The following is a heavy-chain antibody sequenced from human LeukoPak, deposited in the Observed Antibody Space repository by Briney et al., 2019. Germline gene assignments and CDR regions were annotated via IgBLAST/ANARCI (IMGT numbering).Heavy chain of an antibody. J-gene: IGHJ4*02. CDR3: ARDTSFGEPDY. Sequence: PGGSLRLSCAASGFMFVSYDMNWVRQAPGKGLEWVSSVSSSGKYIFYADSVRGRFTISRDNARNSLYLQMNSLRTEDTAVYYCARDTSFGEPDYWGQGTLVTVSS. D-gene: IGHD3-10*01. CDR1: GFMFVSYD. CDR2: VSSSGKYI. V-gene: IGHV3-21*01.